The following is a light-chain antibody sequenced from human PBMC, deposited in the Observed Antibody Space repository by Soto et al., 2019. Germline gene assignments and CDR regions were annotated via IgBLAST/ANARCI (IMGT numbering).Light chain of an antibody. Sequence: DIPMTQSPSTLSASVGDRVTITCRASQSVSTWLAWYQQKPGKVPKLLIYKAYSLESGVPSRFSGSGSGTEFTLTISSLQPDDFATYYCQQYNSNPLTFGAGTKVEIK. CDR3: QQYNSNPLT. J-gene: IGKJ4*01. CDR1: QSVSTW. V-gene: IGKV1-5*03. CDR2: KAY.